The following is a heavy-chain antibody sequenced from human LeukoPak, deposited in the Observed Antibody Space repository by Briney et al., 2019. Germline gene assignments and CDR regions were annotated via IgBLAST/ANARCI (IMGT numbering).Heavy chain of an antibody. CDR2: ISGSGGNT. V-gene: IGHV3-23*01. J-gene: IGHJ4*02. D-gene: IGHD5-24*01. CDR3: AKDIRTGMEMATIYDY. Sequence: GGSLRLSCAASGFTFSIYAMSWVRQAPGKGLEWVSAISGSGGNTYYADSVKGRFTVSRDNSKNTLYLQMNSLRAEDTAVYYCAKDIRTGMEMATIYDYWGQGTLVTVSS. CDR1: GFTFSIYA.